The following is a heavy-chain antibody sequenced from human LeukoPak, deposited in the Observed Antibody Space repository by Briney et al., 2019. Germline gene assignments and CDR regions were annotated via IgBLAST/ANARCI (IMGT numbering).Heavy chain of an antibody. J-gene: IGHJ4*02. CDR2: SYYRSKWYN. CDR3: ARDHKWELGAPFDY. Sequence: SQTLSLTCALSGDSVSSNSAAWNWIRQSPSRGLEWLGRSYYRSKWYNDYAVSVKSRITINPDTSKNQFSLQLNSVTPEDTAVYYCARDHKWELGAPFDYWGQGTLVTVSS. D-gene: IGHD1-26*01. CDR1: GDSVSSNSAA. V-gene: IGHV6-1*01.